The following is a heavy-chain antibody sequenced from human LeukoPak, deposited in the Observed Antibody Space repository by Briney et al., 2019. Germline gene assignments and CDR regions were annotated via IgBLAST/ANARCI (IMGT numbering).Heavy chain of an antibody. CDR1: GGTFSSYA. D-gene: IGHD2-2*01. CDR2: IIPIFGTA. V-gene: IGHV1-69*13. J-gene: IGHJ4*02. Sequence: SVKVSCKASGGTFSSYAISWVRQAPGQGLEWMGGIIPIFGTANYAQKFQGRVTITADESTSTAYMELSSLRSEDTAVYYCARGWVVVPAAPFDYWGQGTLVTVSS. CDR3: ARGWVVVPAAPFDY.